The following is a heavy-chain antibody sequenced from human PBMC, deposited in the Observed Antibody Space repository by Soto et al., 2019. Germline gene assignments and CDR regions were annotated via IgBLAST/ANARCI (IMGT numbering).Heavy chain of an antibody. D-gene: IGHD3-16*01. CDR3: ASLSRWGGYYFDY. V-gene: IGHV4-39*01. Sequence: QLQLQESGPGLVKPSETLSLTCTVSGGSISSSSYYWGWIRQPPGKGLEWIGSIYYSGSTYYNPSLKSRVTISVDTSKNQFSLKLSSETAADTAVYYCASLSRWGGYYFDYWGQGTLVTVSS. CDR1: GGSISSSSYY. CDR2: IYYSGST. J-gene: IGHJ4*02.